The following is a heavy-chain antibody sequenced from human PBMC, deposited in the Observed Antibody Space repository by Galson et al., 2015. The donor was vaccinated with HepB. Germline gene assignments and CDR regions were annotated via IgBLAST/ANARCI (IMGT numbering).Heavy chain of an antibody. CDR2: INHSGST. Sequence: ETLSLTCAVYGGSFSGYYWSWIRQPPGKGLEWIGEINHSGSTNYNPSLKSRVTISVDTSKNQFSLKLSSVTAADTAVYYCARGLVAATTVTTLYDYWGQGTLVTVSS. J-gene: IGHJ4*02. V-gene: IGHV4-34*01. CDR1: GGSFSGYY. D-gene: IGHD4-17*01. CDR3: ARGLVAATTVTTLYDY.